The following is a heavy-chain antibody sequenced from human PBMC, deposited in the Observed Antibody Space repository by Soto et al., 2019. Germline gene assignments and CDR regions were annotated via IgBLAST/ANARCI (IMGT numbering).Heavy chain of an antibody. J-gene: IGHJ4*02. D-gene: IGHD3-3*01. CDR1: GGSFSGYY. CDR2: INHSGST. V-gene: IGHV4-34*01. CDR3: ARSSNFWSGYYKRGYFDY. Sequence: QVQLQQWGAGLLKPSETLSLTRAVYGGSFSGYYWSWIRQPPGKGLEWIGEINHSGSTNYNPSLKSRVTISVDTSKNQFSLKLSSVTAADTAVYYCARSSNFWSGYYKRGYFDYWGQGTLVTVSS.